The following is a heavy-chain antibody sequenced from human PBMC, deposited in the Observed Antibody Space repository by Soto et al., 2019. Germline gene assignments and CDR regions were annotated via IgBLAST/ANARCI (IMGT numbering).Heavy chain of an antibody. CDR1: GFTFGNNW. CDR2: IKRDGSEK. Sequence: EVQLVESGGGLVQPGGSLRLSCAASGFTFGNNWMSWVRPAPGKGLEWVANIKRDGSEKYYVDSVKGRFAISRENAKNTMYLQNNSLRADDTAVYYWARMEWATSGYAAYGCQGTLVNVSS. D-gene: IGHD3-3*01. V-gene: IGHV3-7*03. J-gene: IGHJ4*02. CDR3: ARMEWATSGYAAY.